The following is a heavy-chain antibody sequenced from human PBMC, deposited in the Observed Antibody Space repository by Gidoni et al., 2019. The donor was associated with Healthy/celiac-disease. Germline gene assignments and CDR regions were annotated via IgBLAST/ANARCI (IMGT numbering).Heavy chain of an antibody. CDR1: GGSISSGSYY. Sequence: QLQLQESGPGLVKPSQTLSLTCTVSGGSISSGSYYWSWIRQPAGKGLEWIGRIYTSGSTNYNPSLKSRVTISVDTSKNQFSLKLSSVTAADTAVYYCARDRGRIDPWGQGTLVTVSS. CDR3: ARDRGRIDP. CDR2: IYTSGST. D-gene: IGHD3-16*01. V-gene: IGHV4-61*02. J-gene: IGHJ5*02.